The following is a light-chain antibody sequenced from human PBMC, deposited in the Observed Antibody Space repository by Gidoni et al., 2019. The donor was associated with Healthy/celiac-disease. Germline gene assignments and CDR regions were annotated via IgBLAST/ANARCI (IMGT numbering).Light chain of an antibody. CDR3: QQYNSAPLT. V-gene: IGKV1-5*03. CDR2: KAS. CDR1: QSISSW. Sequence: DIQMTQSPSTLAASVGDRVTITCRASQSISSWLAWYQQKTGKAPKRLLYKASSLESGVPSRVSGSGSGTEFTLTISSLQPDDFATYYCQQYNSAPLTFGGGTKVEIK. J-gene: IGKJ4*01.